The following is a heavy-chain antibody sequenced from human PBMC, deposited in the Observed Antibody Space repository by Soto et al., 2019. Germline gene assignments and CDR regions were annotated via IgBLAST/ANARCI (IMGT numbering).Heavy chain of an antibody. Sequence: QVQLVESGGGVVQPGRSLRLSCAASGFTFSRYGMHWVRQAPGKGLEWVAVISYDGSNKYYADSLKGRFTVSRDNSKNTLYLQMSSLRAEDTAVYYCVKDGSSGWPYYYGMDVWGQGTTVTVSS. CDR3: VKDGSSGWPYYYGMDV. J-gene: IGHJ6*02. D-gene: IGHD6-19*01. CDR2: ISYDGSNK. V-gene: IGHV3-30*18. CDR1: GFTFSRYG.